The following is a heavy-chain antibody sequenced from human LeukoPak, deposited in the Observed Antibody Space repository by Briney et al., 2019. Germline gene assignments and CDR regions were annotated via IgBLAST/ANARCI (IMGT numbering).Heavy chain of an antibody. CDR2: IKHNGDEL. D-gene: IGHD3-16*01. V-gene: IGHV3-7*01. J-gene: IGHJ4*02. Sequence: GGSLRLSCAASGFTFNTHAMSWVRQAPGKGLEWVANIKHNGDELNYVDSVEDRFTISRDNAKNSLYLHMTSLRAEDTAVYYCARELRTFDSWGQGTLVTVSS. CDR1: GFTFNTHA. CDR3: ARELRTFDS.